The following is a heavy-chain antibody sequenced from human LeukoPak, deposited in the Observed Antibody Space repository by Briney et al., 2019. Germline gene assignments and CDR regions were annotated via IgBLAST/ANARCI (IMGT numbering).Heavy chain of an antibody. J-gene: IGHJ3*02. CDR2: IYYSGST. CDR1: GGSISSSSYY. CDR3: ARPMITFGGVIVNDAFDI. Sequence: SETLSLTCTVSGGSISSSSYYWGWIRQPPGKGLEWIGSIYYSGSTYYNPSLKSRVTIPVDTSKNQFSLTLSSVTAADPAVYYCARPMITFGGVIVNDAFDIWGQGTMVTVSS. V-gene: IGHV4-39*07. D-gene: IGHD3-16*02.